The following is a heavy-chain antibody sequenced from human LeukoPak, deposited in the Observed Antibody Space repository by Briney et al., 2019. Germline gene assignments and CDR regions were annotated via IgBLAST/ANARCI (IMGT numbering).Heavy chain of an antibody. J-gene: IGHJ4*02. CDR1: GFTLGKYW. Sequence: GGSLRLSCVASGFTLGKYWMSWVRQAQGKGLEWVANIKLDGSEKNYVDSVKGRFTISRDNTKNSLYLQMNSLRAEDTAVFYCARDQHDTWSRRGNFDSWGQGTLVIVSS. CDR3: ARDQHDTWSRRGNFDS. V-gene: IGHV3-7*03. D-gene: IGHD3-3*01. CDR2: IKLDGSEK.